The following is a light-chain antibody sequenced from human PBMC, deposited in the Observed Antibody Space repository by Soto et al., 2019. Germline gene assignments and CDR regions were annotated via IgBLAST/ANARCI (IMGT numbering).Light chain of an antibody. J-gene: IGKJ1*01. Sequence: EIVLTQSPGTLSLSPGERATLSCRASQSVSSSYLAWYQQKTGQAPRLLIYGASSRATGIPDRFSGSGSGTYFTLTISRLEPEDFAVYYGQEYGSSPTWTFGQGTKVEIK. V-gene: IGKV3-20*01. CDR3: QEYGSSPTWT. CDR1: QSVSSSY. CDR2: GAS.